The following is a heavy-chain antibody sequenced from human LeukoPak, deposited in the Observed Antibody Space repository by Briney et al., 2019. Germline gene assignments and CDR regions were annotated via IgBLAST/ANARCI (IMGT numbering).Heavy chain of an antibody. CDR1: GGSISNYY. V-gene: IGHV4-59*01. Sequence: SETLSLTCRVSGGSISNYYWSWIRQPPGKGLEWIGYSDYSGSTNYSPSLKSRVTISVDTSKKQLSLKLRSVTAADTAVYYCARDIGGSYYFHYWGQGTLVTVSS. D-gene: IGHD1-26*01. CDR3: ARDIGGSYYFHY. J-gene: IGHJ4*02. CDR2: SDYSGST.